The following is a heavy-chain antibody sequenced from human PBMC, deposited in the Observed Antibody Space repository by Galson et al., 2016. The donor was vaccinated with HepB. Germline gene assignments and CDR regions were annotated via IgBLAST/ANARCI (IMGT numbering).Heavy chain of an antibody. J-gene: IGHJ4*02. D-gene: IGHD1-1*01. CDR3: ARDGNPGGYFDY. CDR1: GFTFSSYA. Sequence: SLRLSCAASGFTFSSYAMHWVRQAPSKGLEWVALIWYDGSNKYYADSVKGRFTISRDDSKNTLYLQMNSLRAEDTAVYYCARDGNPGGYFDYWGQGTLVTVSS. CDR2: IWYDGSNK. V-gene: IGHV3-33*01.